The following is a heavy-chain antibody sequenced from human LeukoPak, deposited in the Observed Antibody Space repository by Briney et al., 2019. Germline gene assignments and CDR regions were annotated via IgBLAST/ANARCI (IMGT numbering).Heavy chain of an antibody. D-gene: IGHD5-24*01. CDR2: INPGGDNT. CDR1: GYTFTKSY. V-gene: IGHV1-46*01. CDR3: ARIRDGYNDAYDI. J-gene: IGHJ3*02. Sequence: ASVQVSCKASGYTFTKSYIHWVRQAPGQRLEWMGLINPGGDNTNYAQNFQGRVTMTRDTSARTVYMELSSLRSEDTAIYYCARIRDGYNDAYDIWGQGTVVTVPS.